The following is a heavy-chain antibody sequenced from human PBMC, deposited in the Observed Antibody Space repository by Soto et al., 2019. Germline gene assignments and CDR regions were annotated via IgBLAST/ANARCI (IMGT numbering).Heavy chain of an antibody. D-gene: IGHD3-10*01. CDR1: GDTFNFYS. CDR2: VNPIVSMS. CDR3: ASSYGSGYRAFDY. V-gene: IGHV1-69*02. Sequence: QVQLVQSGAEVKRPGSSVKVSCKASGDTFNFYSINWVRQAPGLGLEWMGRVNPIVSMSNYAQKFQGRVTMTADKSTSTAYMELSSLRAEDTAIYYCASSYGSGYRAFDYWGQGALVTVS. J-gene: IGHJ4*02.